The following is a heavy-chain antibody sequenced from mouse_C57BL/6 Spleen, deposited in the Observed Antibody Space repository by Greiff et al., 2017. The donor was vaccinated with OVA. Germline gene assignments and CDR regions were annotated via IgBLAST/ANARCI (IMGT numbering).Heavy chain of an antibody. CDR2: IYPGDGDT. J-gene: IGHJ4*01. CDR1: GYAFSSSW. Sequence: VQLQQSGPELVKPGASVKISCKASGYAFSSSWMNWVKQRPGKGLEWIGRIYPGDGDTNYNGKFKGKATLTADKSSSTAYMQLSSLTSEDSAVYFCARVTTVVDRYAMDYWGQGTSVTVSS. CDR3: ARVTTVVDRYAMDY. D-gene: IGHD1-1*01. V-gene: IGHV1-82*01.